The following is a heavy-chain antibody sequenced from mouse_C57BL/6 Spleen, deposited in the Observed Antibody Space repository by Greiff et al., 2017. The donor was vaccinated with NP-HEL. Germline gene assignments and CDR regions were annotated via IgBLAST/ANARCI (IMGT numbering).Heavy chain of an antibody. D-gene: IGHD2-4*01. J-gene: IGHJ4*01. V-gene: IGHV1-26*01. CDR1: GYTFTDYY. Sequence: EVQLQQSGPELVKPGASVKISCKASGYTFTDYYMNWVKQSHGKSLEWIGDINPNNGGTSYNQKFKGKATLTVDKSSSTAYMELRSLTSEDSAVYYCGRVYYDYVGLYYYAMDYWGQGTSVTVSS. CDR3: GRVYYDYVGLYYYAMDY. CDR2: INPNNGGT.